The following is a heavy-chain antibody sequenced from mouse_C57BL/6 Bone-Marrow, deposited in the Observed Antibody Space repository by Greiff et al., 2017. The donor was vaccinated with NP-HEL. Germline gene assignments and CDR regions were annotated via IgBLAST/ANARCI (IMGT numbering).Heavy chain of an antibody. CDR1: GYAFTNYL. D-gene: IGHD1-1*01. V-gene: IGHV1-54*01. CDR3: AREGIIYYDGSSPFAY. Sequence: QVQLQQSGAELVRPGTSVKVSCKASGYAFTNYLIEWVKQRPGQGLEWIGVINPGSGGTNYNEKFKGKATLTADKSSSTAYMQLSSLTSEDSAVYFCAREGIIYYDGSSPFAYWGQGTLVTVSA. CDR2: INPGSGGT. J-gene: IGHJ3*01.